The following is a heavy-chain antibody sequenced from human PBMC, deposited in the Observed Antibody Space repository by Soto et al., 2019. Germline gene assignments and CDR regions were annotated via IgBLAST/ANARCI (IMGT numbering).Heavy chain of an antibody. V-gene: IGHV3-7*01. J-gene: IGHJ3*02. CDR1: GFTFSSYW. D-gene: IGHD3-9*01. CDR3: ARIFRYFDWGGIAFDI. CDR2: IKQDGSEK. Sequence: GGSLRLSCAASGFTFSSYWMSWVRQAPGKGLEWVANIKQDGSEKYYVDSVKGRFTISRDNAKNSLYLQMNSLRAEDTAVYYCARIFRYFDWGGIAFDIWGQGTMVTVSS.